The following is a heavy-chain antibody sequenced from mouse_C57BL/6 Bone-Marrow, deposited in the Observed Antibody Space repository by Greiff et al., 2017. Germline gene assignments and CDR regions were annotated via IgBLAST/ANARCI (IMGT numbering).Heavy chain of an antibody. CDR1: GFNIKDYY. V-gene: IGHV14-2*01. CDR2: IDPAAGET. J-gene: IGHJ2*01. Sequence: VQLQQSGAELVKPGASVNLSCTASGFNIKDYYIHWVKQRTEQGLEWIGRIDPAAGETKYAPKFQDKATITADTSSNTAYLQLSSLTSEDTAVYYCTRSLIYYGTNYWGQGTTLTVSS. CDR3: TRSLIYYGTNY. D-gene: IGHD1-1*01.